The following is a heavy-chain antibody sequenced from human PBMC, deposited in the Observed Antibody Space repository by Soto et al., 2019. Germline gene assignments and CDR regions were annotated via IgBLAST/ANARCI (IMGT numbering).Heavy chain of an antibody. Sequence: PSETLSLTCTVSGGSISSYYWSWIRQPPGKGLEWIGYIYYSGSTNYNPSLKSRVTISVDTSKNQFSLKLSSVTAADTAAYYCAVMYYYDSSGYHFDYWGQGTLVTVSS. CDR2: IYYSGST. CDR1: GGSISSYY. V-gene: IGHV4-59*01. J-gene: IGHJ4*02. D-gene: IGHD3-22*01. CDR3: AVMYYYDSSGYHFDY.